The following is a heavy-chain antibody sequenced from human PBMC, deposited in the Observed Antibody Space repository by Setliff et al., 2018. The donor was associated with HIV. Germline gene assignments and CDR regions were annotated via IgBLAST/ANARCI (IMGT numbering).Heavy chain of an antibody. J-gene: IGHJ6*03. CDR3: AKGRYSSSPYYYYYMDV. D-gene: IGHD6-13*01. Sequence: PGGSLRLSCAASGFTFSSYGIHWVRQAPGKGLEWVAVISYDGSNKYYADSVKGRFTISRDNSKNTLSLQMNSLRAEDTAVYYCAKGRYSSSPYYYYYMDVWGKGTTVTVSS. CDR1: GFTFSSYG. V-gene: IGHV3-30*18. CDR2: ISYDGSNK.